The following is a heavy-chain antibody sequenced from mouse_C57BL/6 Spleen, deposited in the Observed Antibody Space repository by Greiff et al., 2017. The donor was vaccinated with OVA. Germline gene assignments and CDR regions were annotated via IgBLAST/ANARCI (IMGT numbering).Heavy chain of an antibody. J-gene: IGHJ2*01. D-gene: IGHD1-1*01. Sequence: VQLQQSGPGLVKPSQSLSLTCSVTGYSITSGYYWNWIRQFPGNKLEWMGYISYDGSNNYNPSLKNRISITRDTSKNQFFLKLNSVTTEDTATYYCARGESHYYGSSYFDYWGQGTTLTVSS. V-gene: IGHV3-6*01. CDR2: ISYDGSN. CDR3: ARGESHYYGSSYFDY. CDR1: GYSITSGYY.